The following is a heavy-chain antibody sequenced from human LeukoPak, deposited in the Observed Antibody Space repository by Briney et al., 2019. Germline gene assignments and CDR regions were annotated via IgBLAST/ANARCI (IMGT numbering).Heavy chain of an antibody. CDR2: IKQDGSEK. D-gene: IGHD3-16*01. CDR3: ARWGGTRQFYFDY. CDR1: GFTFSSYW. Sequence: GGSLRLSCAASGFTFSSYWMSWVRQAPGKGLEWVANIKQDGSEKYYVDSVKGRFTISRDNAKNSLYLQMNRLRADDTAIYYCARWGGTRQFYFDYWGQGTLATVSS. V-gene: IGHV3-7*01. J-gene: IGHJ4*02.